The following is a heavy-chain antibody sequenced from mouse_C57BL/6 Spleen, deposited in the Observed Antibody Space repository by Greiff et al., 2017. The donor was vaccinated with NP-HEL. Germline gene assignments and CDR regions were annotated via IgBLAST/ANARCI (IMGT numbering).Heavy chain of an antibody. CDR3: AITGTVDY. CDR2: IDPSDSYT. Sequence: VQLQQPGAELVKPGASVKLSCKASGYTFTSYWMQWVKQRPGQGLEWIGEIDPSDSYTNYNQKFKGKATLTVDTSSSTAYMQLSSLTSEDSAVYYCAITGTVDYWGQGTSVTVSS. V-gene: IGHV1-50*01. CDR1: GYTFTSYW. D-gene: IGHD4-1*01. J-gene: IGHJ4*01.